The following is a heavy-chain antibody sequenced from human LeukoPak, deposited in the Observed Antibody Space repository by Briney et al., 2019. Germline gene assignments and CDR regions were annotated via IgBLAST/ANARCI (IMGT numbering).Heavy chain of an antibody. J-gene: IGHJ4*02. V-gene: IGHV4-34*01. D-gene: IGHD5-12*01. Sequence: SETLSLTCAVYGGSFSGCYWSWIRQPPGKGLEWIGSIYHSGSTYYNPSLKSRVTISVDTSKNQFSLKLSSVTAADTAVYYCARPALSGYAKLDYWGQGTLVTVSS. CDR2: IYHSGST. CDR3: ARPALSGYAKLDY. CDR1: GGSFSGCY.